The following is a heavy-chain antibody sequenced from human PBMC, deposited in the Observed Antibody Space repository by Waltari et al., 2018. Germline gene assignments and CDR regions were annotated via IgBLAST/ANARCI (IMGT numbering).Heavy chain of an antibody. D-gene: IGHD4-17*01. V-gene: IGHV1-69*01. J-gene: IGHJ5*02. CDR1: GGTFSSYA. CDR3: ARGMADYGDPLDARGFDP. Sequence: QVQLVQSGAEVKKPGSSVKVSCKASGGTFSSYAISWVRQAPGQGLEWMGGIIPNFGKANYAQKCQGRVTITADESTSTAYMELSSLRSEDTAVYYCARGMADYGDPLDARGFDPWGQGTLVTVSS. CDR2: IIPNFGKA.